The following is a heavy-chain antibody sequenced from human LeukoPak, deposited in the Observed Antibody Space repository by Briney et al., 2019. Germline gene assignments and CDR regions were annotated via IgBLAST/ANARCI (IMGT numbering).Heavy chain of an antibody. V-gene: IGHV1-69*04. CDR1: GGTFSNDA. CDR3: ARDLVCTMNCKDS. CDR2: IIPDLGMA. Sequence: ASVKVSCKASGGTFSNDAISWVRQAPGQGLEWMGRIIPDLGMALYAQKFKGRVTITADKSPSTAYMELSSLTSEDTAVYFCARDLVCTMNCKDSWGQGTLVTVS. D-gene: IGHD2-2*01. J-gene: IGHJ4*02.